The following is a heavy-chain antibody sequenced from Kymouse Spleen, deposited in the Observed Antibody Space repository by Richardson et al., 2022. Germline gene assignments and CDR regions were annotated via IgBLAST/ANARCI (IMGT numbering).Heavy chain of an antibody. V-gene: IGHV3-30*18. D-gene: IGHD3-10*01,IGHD3-16*02,IGHD7-27*02. Sequence: QVQLVESGGGVVQPGRSLRLSCAASGFTFSSYGMHWVRQAPGKGLEWVAVISYDGSNKYYADSVKGRFTISRDNSKNTLYLQMNSLRAEDTAVYYCAKDGEIPFDYWGQGTLVTVSS. J-gene: IGHJ4*02. CDR3: AKDGEIPFDY. CDR2: ISYDGSNK. CDR1: GFTFSSYG.